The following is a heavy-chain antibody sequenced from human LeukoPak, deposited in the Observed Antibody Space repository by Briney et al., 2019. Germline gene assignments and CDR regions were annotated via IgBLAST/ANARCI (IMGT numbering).Heavy chain of an antibody. V-gene: IGHV1-46*01. Sequence: VASVKVSCKASGYIFTNYYMHWVRQAPGEGLEWMGIINPTGGSTSYAQKFQGRVTMTRDTSTSTVYMELRSLRSEDTAVHYCARDHYHKIHSVMVTAPDYWGQGTLVIVSS. D-gene: IGHD2-21*02. CDR2: INPTGGST. CDR3: ARDHYHKIHSVMVTAPDY. J-gene: IGHJ4*02. CDR1: GYIFTNYY.